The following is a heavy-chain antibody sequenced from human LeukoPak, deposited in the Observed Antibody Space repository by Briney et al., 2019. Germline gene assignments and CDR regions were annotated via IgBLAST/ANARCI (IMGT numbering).Heavy chain of an antibody. CDR3: AKDRTRQAY. D-gene: IGHD3-3*01. Sequence: GGSLRLSCAASGFTFSNYWMSWVRQTPGKGLEWVANIKEDGSDKYYVDSLKGRFTISRGNAKNSLYLQMNSLRAEDTAVYYCAKDRTRQAYWGQGTLVTVSS. V-gene: IGHV3-7*03. J-gene: IGHJ4*02. CDR1: GFTFSNYW. CDR2: IKEDGSDK.